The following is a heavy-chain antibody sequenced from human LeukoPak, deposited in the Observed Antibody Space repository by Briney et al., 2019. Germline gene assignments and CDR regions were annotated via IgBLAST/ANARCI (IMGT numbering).Heavy chain of an antibody. J-gene: IGHJ4*02. CDR3: VKKLSGTYTFDF. CDR2: IRTSGGST. Sequence: GGSLRLSCAASGFTFSSYALSWVRQAPGKGLEWVSLIRTSGGSTYYTDPVKGRFTISRDNSKNTLYLQMNSLRAEDTAVYYCVKKLSGTYTFDFWGQGTLVAVSS. V-gene: IGHV3-23*01. CDR1: GFTFSSYA. D-gene: IGHD1-26*01.